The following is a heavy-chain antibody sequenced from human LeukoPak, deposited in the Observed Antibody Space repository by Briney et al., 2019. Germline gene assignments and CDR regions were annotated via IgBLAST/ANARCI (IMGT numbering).Heavy chain of an antibody. CDR1: GYTFTSYD. D-gene: IGHD6-19*01. CDR3: ARGSRVMAGPYYYYYMDV. V-gene: IGHV1-8*03. J-gene: IGHJ6*03. Sequence: GASVKVSCKASGYTFTSYDINWVRQATGQGLEWMGWMNPNSGNTGYAQKFQGRVTITRNTSISTAYMELSSLRSEDTAVYYCARGSRVMAGPYYYYYMDVWGKGTTVTVSS. CDR2: MNPNSGNT.